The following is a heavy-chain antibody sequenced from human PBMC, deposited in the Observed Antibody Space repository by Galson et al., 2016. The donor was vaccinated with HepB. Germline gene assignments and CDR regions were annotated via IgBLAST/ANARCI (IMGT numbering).Heavy chain of an antibody. CDR3: VKDFGGPTDY. Sequence: SLRLSCAASGFTFSNFGMHWVRQAPGKGLEWVAVIWYDGSNRYYADSVKGRFTISRDNAKNTLYLQMNSLGAEDTAVYYCVKDFGGPTDYWGQGILVTVSS. D-gene: IGHD3-10*01. J-gene: IGHJ4*02. CDR2: IWYDGSNR. CDR1: GFTFSNFG. V-gene: IGHV3-33*03.